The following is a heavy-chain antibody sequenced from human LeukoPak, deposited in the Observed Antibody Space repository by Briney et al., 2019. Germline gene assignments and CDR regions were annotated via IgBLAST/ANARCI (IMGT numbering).Heavy chain of an antibody. V-gene: IGHV4-38-2*02. J-gene: IGHJ3*02. CDR3: ARDLIVVANDAFDI. D-gene: IGHD3-22*01. Sequence: SETLSLTCTVSGYSISSGYYWGWIRQPPGKGLEWIGSIYHSGSTYYNPSLKSRVTISVDTSKNQFSLKLSSVTAADTAVYYCARDLIVVANDAFDIWGQGTMVTVSS. CDR2: IYHSGST. CDR1: GYSISSGYY.